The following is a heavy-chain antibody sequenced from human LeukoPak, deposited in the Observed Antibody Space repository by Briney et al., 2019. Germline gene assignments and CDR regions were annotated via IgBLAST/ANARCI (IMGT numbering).Heavy chain of an antibody. CDR3: ARATAAGTDIDY. D-gene: IGHD6-13*01. CDR1: GGTFSSYT. J-gene: IGHJ4*02. CDR2: IIPIFGTA. V-gene: IGHV1-69*06. Sequence: GASVKVSCKASGGTFSSYTISWVRQAPGQGLEWMGGIIPIFGTANYAQKFQGRVTITADKSTSTAYMGLSSLRSEDTAVYYCARATAAGTDIDYWGQGTLVTVSS.